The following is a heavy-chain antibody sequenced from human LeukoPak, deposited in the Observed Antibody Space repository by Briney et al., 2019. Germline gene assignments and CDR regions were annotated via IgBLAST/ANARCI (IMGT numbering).Heavy chain of an antibody. CDR2: INPSGGST. V-gene: IGHV1-46*01. CDR1: GYTFTSYY. Sequence: ASVKVSCKASGYTFTSYYMHWVRQAPGQGLEWMGIINPSGGSTSYAQKFQGRVTMTRDTSTSTAYMELRSLRSDDTAVYYCARLRFLEWFLGFDPWGQGTLVTVSS. D-gene: IGHD3-3*01. J-gene: IGHJ5*02. CDR3: ARLRFLEWFLGFDP.